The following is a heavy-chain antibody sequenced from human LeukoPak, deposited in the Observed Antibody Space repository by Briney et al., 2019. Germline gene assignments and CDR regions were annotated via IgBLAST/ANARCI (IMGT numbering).Heavy chain of an antibody. CDR1: GGSFSGYY. J-gene: IGHJ4*02. CDR2: INHSGST. V-gene: IGHV4-34*01. Sequence: SETLSLTCAVYGGSFSGYYWSWLRQPPGKGLEWIGEINHSGSTNYNPSLKSRVTISVDTSKNQFSLKLSSVTAADTAVYYCARGFPAGPHDYWGQGTLVTVSS. D-gene: IGHD6-19*01. CDR3: ARGFPAGPHDY.